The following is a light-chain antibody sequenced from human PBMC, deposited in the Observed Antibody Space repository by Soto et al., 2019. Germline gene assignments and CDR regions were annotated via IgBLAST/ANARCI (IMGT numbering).Light chain of an antibody. V-gene: IGKV1-5*03. CDR2: KAS. Sequence: IQMTQSPSSLSASVVYRVTITCRASQSFGRWLAWYKQKPGKAPKLLIYKASILQSGVPSRFSGSGSGTECTLTISSLQRDEFATYYGQQYNSYSRTVGQGTKVDIK. CDR1: QSFGRW. J-gene: IGKJ1*01. CDR3: QQYNSYSRT.